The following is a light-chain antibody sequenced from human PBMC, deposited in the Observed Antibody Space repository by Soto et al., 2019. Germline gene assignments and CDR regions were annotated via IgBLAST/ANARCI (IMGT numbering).Light chain of an antibody. V-gene: IGKV3-20*01. CDR3: QQYGSSPPWT. CDR2: GAS. CDR1: QTVSSNF. Sequence: EIVLTQSPGTLSLSPGDRATLSCSASQTVSSNFLAWYQQRPAQAPRLLIHGASTRATGITDRFSGSGSGTDFTLTISRLEPEDFAVYYCQQYGSSPPWTFGQGTRLEIK. J-gene: IGKJ5*01.